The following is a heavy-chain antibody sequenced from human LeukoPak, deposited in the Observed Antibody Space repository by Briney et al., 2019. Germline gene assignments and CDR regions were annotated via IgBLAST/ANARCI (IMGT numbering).Heavy chain of an antibody. D-gene: IGHD3-3*01. J-gene: IGHJ4*02. CDR2: ISGSGGST. V-gene: IGHV3-23*01. CDR1: GFTLSGYD. Sequence: QPGGSLRLSCAASGFTLSGYDMHWVRQVTGKGLEWASAISGSGGSTYYADSVKGRFTISRDNSKNTLYLQMNSLRAEDTAVYYCAKGSNDFWSGYYNVNWGQGTLVTVSS. CDR3: AKGSNDFWSGYYNVN.